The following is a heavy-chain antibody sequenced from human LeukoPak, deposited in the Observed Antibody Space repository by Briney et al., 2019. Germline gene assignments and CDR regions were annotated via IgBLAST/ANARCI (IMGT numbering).Heavy chain of an antibody. J-gene: IGHJ4*02. V-gene: IGHV4-59*01. Sequence: SETLSLTCTVSGGSISSYYWSWIRQPPGKGLEWIGYIYYSGSANYNPSLKSRVTISVDTSKNQFSLKLSSVAAADTAVYYCARVGSGVADYWGQGTLVTVSS. D-gene: IGHD6-19*01. CDR1: GGSISSYY. CDR2: IYYSGSA. CDR3: ARVGSGVADY.